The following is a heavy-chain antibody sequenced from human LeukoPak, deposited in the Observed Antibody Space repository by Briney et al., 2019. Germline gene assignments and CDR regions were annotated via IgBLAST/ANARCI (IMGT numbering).Heavy chain of an antibody. V-gene: IGHV3-30*14. CDR2: ISYDGSNK. CDR3: ARDVPLIGYPAFDI. Sequence: PGGSLRLSCAASGFTFSSYAMHWVRQAPGKGLEWVAVISYDGSNKYYADSVKGRFTISRDNSKNTLYLQMNSLRAEDTAVYYCARDVPLIGYPAFDIWGQGTMVTVSS. CDR1: GFTFSSYA. J-gene: IGHJ3*02. D-gene: IGHD2-8*01.